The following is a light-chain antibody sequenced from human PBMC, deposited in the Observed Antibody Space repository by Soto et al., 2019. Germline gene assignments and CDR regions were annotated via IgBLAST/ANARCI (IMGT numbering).Light chain of an antibody. V-gene: IGKV3-20*01. Sequence: EIVLTQSPGTLSLSPGEIATLSCRASQSVSSSYLAWYQQKPGQAPRPLIYGASSRAIGIPDRFSGSGSGTDFTLTISRLEPEDFAVYYYQQYGSSPWTFGQGTKVEIQ. CDR2: GAS. J-gene: IGKJ1*01. CDR3: QQYGSSPWT. CDR1: QSVSSSY.